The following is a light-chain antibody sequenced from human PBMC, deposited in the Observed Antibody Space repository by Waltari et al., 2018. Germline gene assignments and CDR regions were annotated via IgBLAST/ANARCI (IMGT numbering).Light chain of an antibody. CDR2: GAS. CDR1: ESVSAD. J-gene: IGKJ1*01. Sequence: EVVMTQSPATLSVSPGERATLSCSASESVSADLAWYQQKPGQAPILFSYGASTRATGIPARFSGSGSGTEFTLTISSLQSEDFALYFCQQYNKWPRTFGQGTKVEIK. CDR3: QQYNKWPRT. V-gene: IGKV3-15*01.